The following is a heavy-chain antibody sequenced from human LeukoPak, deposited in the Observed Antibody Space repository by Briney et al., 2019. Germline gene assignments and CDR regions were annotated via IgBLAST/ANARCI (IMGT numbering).Heavy chain of an antibody. J-gene: IGHJ6*04. CDR2: FCSNGGST. CDR3: ARGEAAIFYYYGMDV. D-gene: IGHD2-2*01. CDR1: GFTFSSYA. V-gene: IGHV3-64*02. Sequence: GGSLRLSCAASGFTFSSYAMHWVRPAPGEGLEYVSAFCSNGGSTYYADTVKGRFTISRDNSKNTLYLQMGSLRAGDMAVYYCARGEAAIFYYYGMDVRGKGTTVTVSS.